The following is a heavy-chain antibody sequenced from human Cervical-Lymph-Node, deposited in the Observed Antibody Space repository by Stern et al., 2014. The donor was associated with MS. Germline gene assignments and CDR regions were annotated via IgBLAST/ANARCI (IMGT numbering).Heavy chain of an antibody. CDR2: IIPVVGAT. Sequence: VQLVESGAELKKPGSSVKVSCKTSGDTFNNYAISWVRQAPGQGLEWMGGIIPVVGATDYAQKFQGRLTITADEPTSTAYMELSSLRSDDTAVYYCARDDVETAMWSWGQGTLVTVSS. D-gene: IGHD5-18*01. CDR3: ARDDVETAMWS. J-gene: IGHJ4*02. CDR1: GDTFNNYA. V-gene: IGHV1-69*01.